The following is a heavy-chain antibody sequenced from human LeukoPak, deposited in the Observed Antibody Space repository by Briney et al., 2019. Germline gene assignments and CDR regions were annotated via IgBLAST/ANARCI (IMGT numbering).Heavy chain of an antibody. D-gene: IGHD3-16*01. Sequence: SETLSLTCAVSGDSISSGGYSWRWIRQPPGKGLEWIGYIYYSGNTKYNPSLKSRVSISVHTSKNPFSLKLSSVTAADTAVYYCARETSQKGAHYMDVWGKGTTVTTSS. CDR1: GDSISSGGYS. J-gene: IGHJ6*03. CDR2: IYYSGNT. CDR3: ARETSQKGAHYMDV. V-gene: IGHV4-61*08.